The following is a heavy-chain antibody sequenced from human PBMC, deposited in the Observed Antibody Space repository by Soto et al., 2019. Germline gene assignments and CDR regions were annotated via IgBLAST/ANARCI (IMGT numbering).Heavy chain of an antibody. J-gene: IGHJ5*02. CDR1: GASFTDGSLF. V-gene: IGHV4-39*01. CDR3: ETAPETFSPACYYVNWFDP. D-gene: IGHD3-16*01. Sequence: SETLSLTCTVSGASFTDGSLFWGWIRQSPGKGVEWIASTYIGGMTYYNPSLRSRVTISVDTSKSQFSLRLNSVTAADTAVYYCETAPETFSPACYYVNWFDPWGHGTLVTVSS. CDR2: TYIGGMT.